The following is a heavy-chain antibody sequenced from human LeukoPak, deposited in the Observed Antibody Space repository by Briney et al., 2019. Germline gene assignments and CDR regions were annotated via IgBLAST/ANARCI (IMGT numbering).Heavy chain of an antibody. D-gene: IGHD1-26*01. Sequence: AGSLTLSCAASGFTFSSYDMHWLREAPGKRLEGVAFIGYDGSNKYYADSVKGRFTISRDNSKNTLYLQMNSLRAEDTAVYYCAKDVSGSYRLAYWGQGTLVTVSS. CDR1: GFTFSSYD. V-gene: IGHV3-30*02. J-gene: IGHJ4*02. CDR3: AKDVSGSYRLAY. CDR2: IGYDGSNK.